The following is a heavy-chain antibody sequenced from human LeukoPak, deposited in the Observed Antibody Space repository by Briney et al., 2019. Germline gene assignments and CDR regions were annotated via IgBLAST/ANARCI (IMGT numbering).Heavy chain of an antibody. D-gene: IGHD3-10*01. V-gene: IGHV3-48*04. Sequence: GGSLRLSCAASGFTFSSYSMNWVRQAPGKGLEWVSYISSSSSTIYYADSVKGRFTISRDNAKNSLYLQMNSLRAEDTAVYYCASDVFWTLWFGESPGYFDYWGQGTLVTVSS. CDR2: ISSSSSTI. CDR1: GFTFSSYS. CDR3: ASDVFWTLWFGESPGYFDY. J-gene: IGHJ4*02.